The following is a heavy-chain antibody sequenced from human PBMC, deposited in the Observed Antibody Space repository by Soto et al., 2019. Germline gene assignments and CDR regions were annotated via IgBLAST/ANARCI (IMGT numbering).Heavy chain of an antibody. CDR1: GFSLRSSAVA. J-gene: IGHJ4*02. Sequence: QITLKESGPTLVKPTQTLTLTCTFSGFSLRSSAVAVGWIRQPPGKALEWLALLYWNDDNHYSPSLRSRLTLTKDTSKNQVVLTMTNMDPVDTATYYCAHGSGWLSDYWGQGILVTVSS. D-gene: IGHD6-19*01. CDR2: LYWNDDN. CDR3: AHGSGWLSDY. V-gene: IGHV2-5*01.